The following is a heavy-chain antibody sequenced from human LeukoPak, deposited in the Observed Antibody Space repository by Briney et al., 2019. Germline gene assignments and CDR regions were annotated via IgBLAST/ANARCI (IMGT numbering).Heavy chain of an antibody. J-gene: IGHJ5*02. CDR1: GGSFSGYY. D-gene: IGHD4-17*01. CDR2: INHSGST. V-gene: IGHV4-34*01. CDR3: ARIIIKIYGDYPIRWFDP. Sequence: SETLSLTCAVYGGSFSGYYWSWIRQPPGKGLEGIGEINHSGSTNYNPSLKSRVTISVDTSKNQFSLKLSSVTAADTAVYYCARIIIKIYGDYPIRWFDPWGQGTLVTVSS.